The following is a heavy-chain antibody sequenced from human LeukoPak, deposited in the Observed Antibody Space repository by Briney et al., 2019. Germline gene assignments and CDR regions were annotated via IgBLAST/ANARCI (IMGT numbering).Heavy chain of an antibody. CDR2: TSSSRSYT. J-gene: IGHJ4*02. CDR3: ARLANCGGDCYSGLYYFDY. CDR1: GFTFDDYD. V-gene: IGHV3-11*06. Sequence: GGSLRLSCVASGFTFDDYDMTWVRQAPGKGLEWVSYTSSSRSYTIYADSVKGRFTISRDNAKNSLYLQMNSLRAEDTAVYYCARLANCGGDCYSGLYYFDYWGQGTLVTVSS. D-gene: IGHD2-21*02.